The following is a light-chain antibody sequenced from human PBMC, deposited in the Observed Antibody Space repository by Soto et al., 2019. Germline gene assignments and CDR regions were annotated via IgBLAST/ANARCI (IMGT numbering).Light chain of an antibody. CDR3: QQYGSSPQT. CDR1: QSVSSSY. J-gene: IGKJ1*01. CDR2: GAS. V-gene: IGKV3-20*01. Sequence: ETELTQSPGTLSLSPGERATLSCRTSQSVSSSYLAWYQQKPGQAPRLLIYGASSRATGILDRFSGSGSGTDFTLTISRLEPEDFAVYYCQQYGSSPQTFGQGTKVDIK.